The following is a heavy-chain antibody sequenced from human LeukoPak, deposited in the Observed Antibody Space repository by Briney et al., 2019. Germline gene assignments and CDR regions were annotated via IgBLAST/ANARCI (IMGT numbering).Heavy chain of an antibody. J-gene: IGHJ4*02. Sequence: PGGSLRLSCAVTGFTGFTFSKNTMNWVRQAPGKGLEWVSSITSSGNYTYYAASVKGRFTISRDNAKNALFLQMNSLRAEDTAVYCCAHAYGDTDYWGQGTLVTVSS. D-gene: IGHD4-17*01. CDR1: GFTGFTFSKNT. CDR2: ITSSGNYT. V-gene: IGHV3-21*01. CDR3: AHAYGDTDY.